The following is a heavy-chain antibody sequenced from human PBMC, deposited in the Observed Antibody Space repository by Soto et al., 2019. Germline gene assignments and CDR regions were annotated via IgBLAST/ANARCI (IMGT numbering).Heavy chain of an antibody. CDR3: ASRRASSPGDTYYYYYGMDV. V-gene: IGHV3-33*01. D-gene: IGHD6-6*01. CDR2: IWYDGSNK. J-gene: IGHJ6*02. Sequence: GGSLRLSCAASGFTFSSYGMHWVRQAPGKGLEWVAVIWYDGSNKYYADSVKGRFTISRDNSKNTLYLQMNSLRAEDTAVYYCASRRASSPGDTYYYYYGMDVWGQGPTVTVSS. CDR1: GFTFSSYG.